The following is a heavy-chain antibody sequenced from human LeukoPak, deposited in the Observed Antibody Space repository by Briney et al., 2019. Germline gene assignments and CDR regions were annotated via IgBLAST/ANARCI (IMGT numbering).Heavy chain of an antibody. CDR2: ISGSGGST. J-gene: IGHJ3*02. CDR1: GFTFSSYA. D-gene: IGHD3-9*01. Sequence: PGGSLRLSCAASGFTFSSYAMSRVRQAPGKGLEWVSAISGSGGSTYYADSVKGRFTISRDNSKNTLYLQMNSLRAEDTAVYYCAKVHRTLLRYFDWRKGAFDIRGQGTMVTVSS. CDR3: AKVHRTLLRYFDWRKGAFDI. V-gene: IGHV3-23*01.